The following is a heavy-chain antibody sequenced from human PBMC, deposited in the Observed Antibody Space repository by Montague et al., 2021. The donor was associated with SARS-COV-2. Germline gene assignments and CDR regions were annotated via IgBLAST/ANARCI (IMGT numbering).Heavy chain of an antibody. CDR3: AGSEDCSTTNCHFDY. CDR2: NYHNGRT. D-gene: IGHD2-2*01. J-gene: IGHJ4*02. CDR1: GYSISSGYY. V-gene: IGHV4-38-2*02. Sequence: SETLSLTCTVSGYSISSGYYCGWMLQPQGKRLVGCGSNYHNGRTYYNPSLKSRVTISVDTSSNQFSLKLSSVTAADTAVYYCAGSEDCSTTNCHFDYWGQGTLVTVSS.